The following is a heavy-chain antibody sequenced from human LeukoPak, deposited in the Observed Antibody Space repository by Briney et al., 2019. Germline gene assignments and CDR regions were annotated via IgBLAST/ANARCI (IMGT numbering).Heavy chain of an antibody. CDR1: GFTFSSYS. Sequence: PGGSLRLSCAASGFTFSSYSMNWVRQAPGKGLEWIGEINHSGSTNYNPSLKSRVTISVDTSKNQFSLKLNSVTAADTAVYHCARASILTAYRINWFDPWGPGTLVTVSS. V-gene: IGHV4-34*01. CDR2: INHSGST. CDR3: ARASILTAYRINWFDP. D-gene: IGHD3-9*01. J-gene: IGHJ5*02.